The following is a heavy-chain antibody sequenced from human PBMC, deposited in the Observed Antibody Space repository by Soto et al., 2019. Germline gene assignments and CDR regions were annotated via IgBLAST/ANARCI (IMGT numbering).Heavy chain of an antibody. D-gene: IGHD3-3*01. CDR2: LTYDGSHK. J-gene: IGHJ4*02. V-gene: IGHV3-30-3*01. CDR1: GFTFSNDA. Sequence: QVRLVESGGRVVQPGRSLRLSCAASGFTFSNDAMHWVRQAPGKGLEWVAVLTYDGSHKYYAESVKGRFTISRDNSKNTLLLQLNSLRFEDTAVYYCARDDSEVFGIYKLSSWGQGTLVTVSS. CDR3: ARDDSEVFGIYKLSS.